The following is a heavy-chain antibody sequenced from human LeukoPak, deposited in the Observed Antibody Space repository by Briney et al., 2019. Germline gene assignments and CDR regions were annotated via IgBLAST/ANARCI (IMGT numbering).Heavy chain of an antibody. J-gene: IGHJ4*02. CDR3: STDSTIVY. CDR2: ISGSDGST. V-gene: IGHV3-23*01. CDR1: GFTFSNYG. Sequence: GGTLRLSCAASGFTFSNYGVSWVRQAPGKGLEWVSAISGSDGSTYYADSVKGRFTISRDDSKNTLYLQMNSLKTEDTAVYYCSTDSTIVYWGQGTLVTVSS. D-gene: IGHD3-9*01.